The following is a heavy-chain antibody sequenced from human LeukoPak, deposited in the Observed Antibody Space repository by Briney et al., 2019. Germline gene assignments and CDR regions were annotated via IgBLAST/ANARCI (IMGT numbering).Heavy chain of an antibody. J-gene: IGHJ4*02. CDR3: ARGAIVGAPYFDY. V-gene: IGHV1-2*02. Sequence: ASVKVSCKASGYTFTCYYMHWVRQAPGQGLEWMGWINPNSGGTNYAQKFQGRVTMTRDTSISTAYMELSRLRSDDTAVYYCARGAIVGAPYFDYWGQGTLVTVSS. CDR2: INPNSGGT. D-gene: IGHD1-26*01. CDR1: GYTFTCYY.